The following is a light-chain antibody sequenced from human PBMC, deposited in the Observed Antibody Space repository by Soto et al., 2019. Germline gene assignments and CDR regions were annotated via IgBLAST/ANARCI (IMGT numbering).Light chain of an antibody. CDR1: SSNIGSNP. Sequence: QSVLTQPPSASGTPGQRVTISCSGSSSNIGSNPVNWYQQLPGTAPKLLIYGNHQRPSGVPDRFSGSMSVTSASLAISGLQSEDEADYYCAAWDDSLGILVFGGGTKLTVL. J-gene: IGLJ2*01. CDR2: GNH. V-gene: IGLV1-44*01. CDR3: AAWDDSLGILV.